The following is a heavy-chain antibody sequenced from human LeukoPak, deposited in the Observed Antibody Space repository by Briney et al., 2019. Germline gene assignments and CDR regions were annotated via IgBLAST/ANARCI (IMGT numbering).Heavy chain of an antibody. CDR3: ARAQGIYDSSAYYYY. D-gene: IGHD3-22*01. J-gene: IGHJ4*02. Sequence: ASVKVSCKASGGTFSSYTISWVRQAPGQGLEWMGRIIPIFGTANYAQKFQGRVTITTDESTSTAYMELSSLRSEDTAVYYCARAQGIYDSSAYYYYWGQGTLVTVSS. CDR1: GGTFSSYT. V-gene: IGHV1-69*05. CDR2: IIPIFGTA.